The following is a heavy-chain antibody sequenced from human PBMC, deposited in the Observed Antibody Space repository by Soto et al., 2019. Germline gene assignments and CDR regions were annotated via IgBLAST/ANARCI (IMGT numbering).Heavy chain of an antibody. D-gene: IGHD1-26*01. CDR1: GVTFISQP. CDR2: ISDDGSDK. V-gene: IGHV3-30-3*01. CDR3: AREVRVVLVGEGPKTTFDS. Sequence: GGALGLTFTASGVTFISQPMDWVRPAPGKGLEWVALISDDGSDKSYTDSVEGRFTISRDNSKNTLYLQMNSLRPEDTAVYYCAREVRVVLVGEGPKTTFDSWVKGTVGTV. J-gene: IGHJ3*02.